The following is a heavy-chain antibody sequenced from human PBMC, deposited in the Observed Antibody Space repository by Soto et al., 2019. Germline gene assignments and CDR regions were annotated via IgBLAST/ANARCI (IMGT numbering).Heavy chain of an antibody. J-gene: IGHJ6*03. Sequence: EVQLLESGGGLVQPGGSLRLSCAASGFTFSSYAMSWVRQAPRKGLEWVSAISGSGGSTYYADSVKGRFTISRDNSKNTLYLQMNSLRAEDTAVYYCASQAMATDYYYYYYMDVWGKGTTVTVSS. CDR1: GFTFSSYA. V-gene: IGHV3-23*01. CDR2: ISGSGGST. CDR3: ASQAMATDYYYYYYMDV. D-gene: IGHD5-18*01.